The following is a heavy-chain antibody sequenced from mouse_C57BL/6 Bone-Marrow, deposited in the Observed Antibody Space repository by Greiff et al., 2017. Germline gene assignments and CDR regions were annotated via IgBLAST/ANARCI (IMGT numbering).Heavy chain of an antibody. CDR3: TRCYDDGGSWFAD. D-gene: IGHD2-4*01. J-gene: IGHJ3*01. Sequence: VQLQQSGAELVRPGASVTLSCKASGYTFTDYEMHWVKQTPVHGLEWIGAIDPEPGGPAYHQKFKGKAILTADKSSSTAYMELRSLTSEDSAVYYCTRCYDDGGSWFADGGQGTLVTVSA. CDR1: GYTFTDYE. V-gene: IGHV1-15*01. CDR2: IDPEPGGP.